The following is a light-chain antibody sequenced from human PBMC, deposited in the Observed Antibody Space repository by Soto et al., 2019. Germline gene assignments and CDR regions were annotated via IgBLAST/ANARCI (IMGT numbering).Light chain of an antibody. Sequence: DIQLTQPPSSLSASVGDRVTITCRASQSISDYLNWYQQKPGTAPKLLIYGASTLQSGVPSRFSGSASETDFTLTISSLQPGDFATYYCQQSFITPWTFGQGTKVDIK. J-gene: IGKJ1*01. CDR1: QSISDY. V-gene: IGKV1-39*01. CDR3: QQSFITPWT. CDR2: GAS.